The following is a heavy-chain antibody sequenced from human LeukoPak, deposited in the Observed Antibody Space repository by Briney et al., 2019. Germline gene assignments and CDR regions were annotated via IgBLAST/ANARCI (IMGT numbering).Heavy chain of an antibody. CDR3: ARNARYNWFDP. CDR1: GYSMTRGYY. J-gene: IGHJ5*02. Sequence: KPSETLSLTCTVSGYSMTRGYYWGWIRQPPGKGLEWIGSMYHRGSTFYNPSLQSRVTISVDTSKNQFSLKLTSVTAADTAVYYCARNARYNWFDPWGQGTLVTVSS. V-gene: IGHV4-38-2*02. CDR2: MYHRGST.